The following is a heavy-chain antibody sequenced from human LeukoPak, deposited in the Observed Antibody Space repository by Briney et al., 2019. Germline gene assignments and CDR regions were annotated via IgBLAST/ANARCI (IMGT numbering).Heavy chain of an antibody. CDR2: INHSGST. J-gene: IGHJ4*02. V-gene: IGHV4-34*01. D-gene: IGHD3-3*01. CDR3: ARSTITIFGVVIQFDY. Sequence: KPSETLSLTCAVYGGSFSGYYWSWIRQPPGKGLEWIGEINHSGSTNYNPSLKSRVTISVDTSKNQFSLKLSSVTAADTAVYYCARSTITIFGVVIQFDYWGQGTLVTVSS. CDR1: GGSFSGYY.